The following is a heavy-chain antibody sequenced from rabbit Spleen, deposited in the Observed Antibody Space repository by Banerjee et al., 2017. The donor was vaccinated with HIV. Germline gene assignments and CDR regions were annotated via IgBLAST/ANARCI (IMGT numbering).Heavy chain of an antibody. V-gene: IGHV1S45*01. D-gene: IGHD2-1*01. CDR2: IDTNDGDT. CDR1: GFSFSSNW. CDR3: ARSPGNGVYWYLNL. Sequence: LEESGGGLVKPGGTLTLTCTVSGFSFSSNWICWVRQAPGKGLEWIACIDTNDGDTDYANWPKGRFTISKTSSTTVTLQMTSLTAADTATYFCARSPGNGVYWYLNLWGPGTLVTVS. J-gene: IGHJ4*01.